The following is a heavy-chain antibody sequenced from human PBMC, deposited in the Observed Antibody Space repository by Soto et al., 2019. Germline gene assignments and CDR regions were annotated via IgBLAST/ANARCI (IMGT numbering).Heavy chain of an antibody. CDR3: AGQAAAGNWFDP. V-gene: IGHV4-4*02. CDR1: GGSISSSNW. D-gene: IGHD6-13*01. J-gene: IGHJ5*02. CDR2: IYHSGST. Sequence: ASETLSLTCAVSGGSISSSNWWSWVRQPPGKGLEWIGEIYHSGSTNYNPSLKSRVTISVDKSKNQFSLKLSSVTAADTAVYYCAGQAAAGNWFDPWGQGTLVTVSS.